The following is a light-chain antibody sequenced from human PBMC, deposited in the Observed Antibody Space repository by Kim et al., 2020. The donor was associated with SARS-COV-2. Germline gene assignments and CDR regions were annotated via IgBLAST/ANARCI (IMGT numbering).Light chain of an antibody. J-gene: IGLJ2*01. V-gene: IGLV2-11*01. CDR2: DVT. Sequence: QSALTQPRSVSGSPGQSVTISCTGTSSDIGDYDLVSWYQQHPGKAPKLIICDVTRRPSGVPDRFSASKSGNTASLTISGLQADDEADYYCCSYAGSFTWIFGGGTQLTVL. CDR1: SSDIGDYDL. CDR3: CSYAGSFTWI.